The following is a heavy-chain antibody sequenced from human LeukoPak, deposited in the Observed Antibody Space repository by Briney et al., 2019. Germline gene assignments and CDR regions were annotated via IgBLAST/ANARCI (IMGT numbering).Heavy chain of an antibody. CDR2: SFYRSKWYN. V-gene: IGHV6-1*01. CDR1: GVSVSSNSAA. J-gene: IGHJ4*02. Sequence: SQTLSLTCAISGVSVSSNSAAWNWIRQSPSRGLEWVGRSFYRSKWYNDYAVFVKSRITINPDTSKNQFSLQLNSVTPEDTAVYYCARMVNPGYCSSTSCSVWGQGALVTVSS. D-gene: IGHD2-2*01. CDR3: ARMVNPGYCSSTSCSV.